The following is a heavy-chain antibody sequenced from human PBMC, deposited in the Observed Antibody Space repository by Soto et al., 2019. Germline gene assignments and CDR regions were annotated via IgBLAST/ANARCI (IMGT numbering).Heavy chain of an antibody. CDR3: ASGGDASGHHAFDV. D-gene: IGHD6-19*01. Sequence: GESLKISCRTSGYRFTSYWIAWVRPMPGKGLEWMGIIFPSDSDTRYSPSFQGQVTISADRSTSTVFLQWASLKASDTAVYYCASGGDASGHHAFDVWGLGTMVTVSS. CDR2: IFPSDSDT. V-gene: IGHV5-51*01. CDR1: GYRFTSYW. J-gene: IGHJ3*01.